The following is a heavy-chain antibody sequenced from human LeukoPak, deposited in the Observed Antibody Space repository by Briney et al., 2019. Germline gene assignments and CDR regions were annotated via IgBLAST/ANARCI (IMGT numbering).Heavy chain of an antibody. V-gene: IGHV3-30*18. D-gene: IGHD2-15*01. CDR3: AKGRRYCSGGSCYHGDY. J-gene: IGHJ4*02. CDR1: GGTFSSYG. CDR2: ISYDGSNK. Sequence: SCKASGGTFSSYGMHWVRQAPGKGLEWVAVISYDGSNKYYADSVKGRFTISRDNSKNTLYLQMNSLRAEDTAVYYCAKGRRYCSGGSCYHGDYWGQGTLVTVSS.